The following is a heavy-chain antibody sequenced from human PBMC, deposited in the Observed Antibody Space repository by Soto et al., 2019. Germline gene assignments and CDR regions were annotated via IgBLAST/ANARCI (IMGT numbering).Heavy chain of an antibody. J-gene: IGHJ6*02. CDR1: NSSISSHY. V-gene: IGHV4-59*11. D-gene: IGHD2-15*01. CDR2: FYYGGST. Sequence: SETLSLTCTVSNSSISSHYWSWVRQSPGKGLEWIGFFYYGGSTNYNPSLKSRVTISGDTSKNQLSLKLSSVAAADTAVYYCARDKGVVLGDDQWGWHYYYNGMNIWGQGTTVTLS. CDR3: ARDKGVVLGDDQWGWHYYYNGMNI.